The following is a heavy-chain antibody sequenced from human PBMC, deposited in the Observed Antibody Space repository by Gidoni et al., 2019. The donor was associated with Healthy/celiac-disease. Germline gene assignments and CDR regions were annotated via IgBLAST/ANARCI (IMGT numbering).Heavy chain of an antibody. CDR2: ISSSSSYI. CDR1: GVTFSSYS. Sequence: EVQLVESGGGLVKPGGSLRLSCAASGVTFSSYSMNWVRQAPGKGLEWVSSISSSSSYIYYADSVKGRFTISRDNAKNSLYLQMNSLRAEDTAVYYCARESAAAGTVDYWGQGTLVTVSS. CDR3: ARESAAAGTVDY. V-gene: IGHV3-21*01. J-gene: IGHJ4*02. D-gene: IGHD6-13*01.